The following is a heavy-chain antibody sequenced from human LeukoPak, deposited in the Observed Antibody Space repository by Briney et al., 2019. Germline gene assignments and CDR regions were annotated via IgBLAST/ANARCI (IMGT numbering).Heavy chain of an antibody. D-gene: IGHD3-9*01. V-gene: IGHV1-18*01. Sequence: ASVKVSCKASGYTFTSNGISWVRQAPGQGLEWMGWISAYNGNTNYAQKLQGRVTMTTDTSTSTAYMELRSLGSDETAVYYCARVDLLTGYYFFDYWGQGTLVTVSS. CDR3: ARVDLLTGYYFFDY. J-gene: IGHJ4*02. CDR2: ISAYNGNT. CDR1: GYTFTSNG.